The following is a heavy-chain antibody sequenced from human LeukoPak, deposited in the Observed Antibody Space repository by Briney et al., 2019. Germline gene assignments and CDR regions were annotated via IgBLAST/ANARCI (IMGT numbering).Heavy chain of an antibody. D-gene: IGHD3-16*02. V-gene: IGHV3-21*01. CDR1: GFTFSSYS. CDR3: ARDFEYYDYVWGSYRIYYFDY. J-gene: IGHJ4*02. CDR2: ISSGSSYI. Sequence: GGSLRLSCAASGFTFSSYSMNWVRQAPGKGLEWVSSISSGSSYIYYADSVKGRFTISRDNAKNSLYLQMNSLRAEDTAVYYCARDFEYYDYVWGSYRIYYFDYWGQGTLVTVSS.